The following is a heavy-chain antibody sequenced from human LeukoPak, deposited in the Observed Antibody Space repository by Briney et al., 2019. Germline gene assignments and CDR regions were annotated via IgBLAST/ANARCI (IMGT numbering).Heavy chain of an antibody. D-gene: IGHD5-18*01. CDR2: INADGSDT. CDR3: AREFVDTAMVTNWFDP. Sequence: GGSLRLSCAASGFTFRSHWMHWVRQAPGKGLVWVSRINADGSDTSYADSVKGRFTISRDNSKNTLYLQMNSLRAEDTAVYYCAREFVDTAMVTNWFDPWGQGTLVTVSS. CDR1: GFTFRSHW. V-gene: IGHV3-74*01. J-gene: IGHJ5*02.